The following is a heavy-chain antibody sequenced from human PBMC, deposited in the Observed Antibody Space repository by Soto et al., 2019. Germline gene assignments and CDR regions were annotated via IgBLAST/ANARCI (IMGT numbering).Heavy chain of an antibody. CDR1: GFTFSSYG. V-gene: IGHV3-30*18. D-gene: IGHD1-20*01. CDR3: AKDRYDFQHAPYYFDN. J-gene: IGHJ4*02. CDR2: IRYDGSNK. Sequence: QVQLVESGGGVVQLGRSLRLSCAGSGFTFSSYGMHWVRQAPGKGLEWVAVIRYDGSNKYYADSVKGRFTISRDNSKNTLYLQMSSLRAEDTAVYHCAKDRYDFQHAPYYFDNWGQGTLVTVSS.